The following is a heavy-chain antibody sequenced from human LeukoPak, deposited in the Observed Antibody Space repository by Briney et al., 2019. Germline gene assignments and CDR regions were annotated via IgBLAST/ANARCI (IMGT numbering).Heavy chain of an antibody. CDR3: ARESGRGIADRGYYYYGMDV. Sequence: SETLSLTCTVSGGSISSGDYYWSWIRQPPGKGLEWIGYIYYSGSTYYNPSLKSRVTISVDTSKNQFSLRLSSVTAADTAVYYCARESGRGIADRGYYYYGMDVWGQGTTVTVSS. CDR2: IYYSGST. CDR1: GGSISSGDYY. D-gene: IGHD6-13*01. V-gene: IGHV4-30-4*01. J-gene: IGHJ6*02.